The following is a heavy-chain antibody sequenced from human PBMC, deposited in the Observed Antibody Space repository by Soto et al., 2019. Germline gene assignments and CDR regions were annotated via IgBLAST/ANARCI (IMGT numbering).Heavy chain of an antibody. D-gene: IGHD4-17*01. CDR2: IYYSGST. CDR1: GGSISSYY. CDR3: ARFVYGPYYYGMDV. Sequence: SETLSLTCTVSGGSISSYYWSWIRQPPGKGLEWIGYIYYSGSTNYNPSLKSRVTISVDTSKNQSSLKLSSVTAADTAVYYCARFVYGPYYYGMDVWGQGTTVTVSS. J-gene: IGHJ6*02. V-gene: IGHV4-59*01.